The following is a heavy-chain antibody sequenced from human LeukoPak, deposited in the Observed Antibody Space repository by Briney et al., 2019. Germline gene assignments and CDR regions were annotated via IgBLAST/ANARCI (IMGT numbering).Heavy chain of an antibody. V-gene: IGHV3-23*01. Sequence: PGGSLRLSCAASGFTFSSYAMSWVRQAPGKGLEWVSAISGSGGSTYYADFVKGRFTISRDNSKNTLYLQMNSLRAEDTAVYYCAKGRLHYDILTGYYSPSYYYYYMDVWGKGTTVTVSS. CDR1: GFTFSSYA. D-gene: IGHD3-9*01. J-gene: IGHJ6*03. CDR3: AKGRLHYDILTGYYSPSYYYYYMDV. CDR2: ISGSGGST.